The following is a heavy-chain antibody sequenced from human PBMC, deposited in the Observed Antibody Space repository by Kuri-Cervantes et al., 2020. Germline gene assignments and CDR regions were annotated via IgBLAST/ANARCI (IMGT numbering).Heavy chain of an antibody. J-gene: IGHJ6*02. CDR3: AKEDTARGWLQQYYYYGMDV. CDR1: GFTFSNYG. Sequence: GGSLRLSCTASGFTFSNYGMNWVRQAPGKGLEWISYISSGGHTIYYADSVKGRFTISRDNSKNTLYLQMNSLRAEDTAVYYCAKEDTARGWLQQYYYYGMDVWGQGTTVTVSS. CDR2: ISSGGHTI. D-gene: IGHD5-18*01. V-gene: IGHV3-48*01.